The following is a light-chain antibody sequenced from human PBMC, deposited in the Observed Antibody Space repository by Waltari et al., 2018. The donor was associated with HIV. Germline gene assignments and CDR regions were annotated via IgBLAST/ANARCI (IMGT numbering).Light chain of an antibody. CDR1: QGFSNY. V-gene: IGKV1-27*01. CDR2: AAS. Sequence: DIQMTQSPSSLSASVGDRVTITCRASQGFSNYLAWYQQKPEKVPKLLIYAASNLQSVVPARFSRSGSGTYVTLPNSSLQPEDVATYYCQKYNRAPRSFTFGPGTKVDIK. J-gene: IGKJ3*01. CDR3: QKYNRAPRSFT.